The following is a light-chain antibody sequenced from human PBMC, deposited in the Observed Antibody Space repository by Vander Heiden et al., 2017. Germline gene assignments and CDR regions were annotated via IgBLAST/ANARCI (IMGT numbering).Light chain of an antibody. CDR3: QSADSSGTYPVV. V-gene: IGLV3-25*03. J-gene: IGLJ2*01. CDR1: ALPKQY. CDR2: KDS. Sequence: SYELPPPPSVSVSPGQTARITCSGDALPKQYAYWYQQKPGQAPVLVIYKDSERPSGIPERFSGSSSGTTVTLTISGVQAEDEADYYCQSADSSGTYPVVFGGGTKLTVL.